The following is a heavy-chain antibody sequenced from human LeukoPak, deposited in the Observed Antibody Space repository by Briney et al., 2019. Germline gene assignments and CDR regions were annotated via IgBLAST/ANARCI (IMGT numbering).Heavy chain of an antibody. Sequence: ASETLSLTCAVYGGSFSGYYWSWIRQPPGKGLEWIGEINHSGSTNYNPSLKSRVTISVDTSKNQFSLKLSSVTAADTAVYYCARGFRGIGSSWNYYYYYGMDVWGKGTTVTVSS. D-gene: IGHD6-13*01. CDR1: GGSFSGYY. CDR2: INHSGST. CDR3: ARGFRGIGSSWNYYYYYGMDV. J-gene: IGHJ6*04. V-gene: IGHV4-34*01.